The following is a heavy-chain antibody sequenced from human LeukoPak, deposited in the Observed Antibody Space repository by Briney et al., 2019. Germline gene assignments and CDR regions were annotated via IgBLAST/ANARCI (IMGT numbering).Heavy chain of an antibody. CDR2: INHSGST. CDR3: ARGEGSYYKLIDY. J-gene: IGHJ4*02. Sequence: SETLSLTCAVYGGSFRGYYWSWIRQPPGKGLEWIGEINHSGSTNYNPSLKSRVTISVDTSKNQFSLRLSSVTAADTAVYYCARGEGSYYKLIDYWGQGTLVTVSS. V-gene: IGHV4-34*01. D-gene: IGHD3-10*01. CDR1: GGSFRGYY.